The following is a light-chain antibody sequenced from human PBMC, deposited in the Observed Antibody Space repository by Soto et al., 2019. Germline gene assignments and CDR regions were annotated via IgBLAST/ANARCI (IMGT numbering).Light chain of an antibody. CDR1: SSNIGAGYD. CDR2: GNN. Sequence: QSVLTQPPSVSLAPGQRVTISCTGSSSNIGAGYDVHWYQQPPGTAPKLLRYGNNNRPSGVPDRISGSKSGTSASLAITGLQAEDEADYYCQSYDSSLSGYVFGTGTKVTVL. J-gene: IGLJ1*01. V-gene: IGLV1-40*01. CDR3: QSYDSSLSGYV.